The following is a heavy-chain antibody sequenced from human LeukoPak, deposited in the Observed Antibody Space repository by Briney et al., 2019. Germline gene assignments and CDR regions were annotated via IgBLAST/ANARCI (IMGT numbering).Heavy chain of an antibody. CDR2: ISAYNGNT. D-gene: IGHD3-22*01. V-gene: IGHV1-18*01. Sequence: ASVKVSSKASGYTFTSYGISSVRQAPGQGLEWMGWISAYNGNTNYAQKLQGRVTMTTDTSTSTAYMELRSLRSDDTAVYYCARDLFPHYYYDSSVYWGQGTLVTVSS. CDR3: ARDLFPHYYYDSSVY. CDR1: GYTFTSYG. J-gene: IGHJ4*02.